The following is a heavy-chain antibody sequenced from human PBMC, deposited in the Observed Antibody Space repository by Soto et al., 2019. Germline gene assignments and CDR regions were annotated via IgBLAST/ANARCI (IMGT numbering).Heavy chain of an antibody. CDR3: AREGCTVTDEDY. V-gene: IGHV1-69*08. CDR1: RDTFNSYT. Sequence: HVQLVQSGAEVKKPGSSVKVSCKASRDTFNSYTISWVRQAPGQGLEWMGRIIPSLGFANYSQKFEGRVTMTADRPTSTAYMELSSLRSEDTAVYYCAREGCTVTDEDYWGQGTLVTVSS. CDR2: IIPSLGFA. J-gene: IGHJ4*02. D-gene: IGHD4-17*01.